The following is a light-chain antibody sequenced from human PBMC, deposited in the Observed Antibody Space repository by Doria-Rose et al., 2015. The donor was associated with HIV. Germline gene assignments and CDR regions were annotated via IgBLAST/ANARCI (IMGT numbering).Light chain of an antibody. CDR2: AAS. CDR3: QQSYSTPLT. Sequence: TQSPSSLSASVGDRVTITCRASQSTGSFLNWYQQKPGKAPKLLIYAASSLQNEVPSKFSGSGSGTDFTLTISSLQPEDFATYFCQQSYSTPLTFGGGTKAEIK. J-gene: IGKJ4*01. V-gene: IGKV1-39*01. CDR1: QSTGSF.